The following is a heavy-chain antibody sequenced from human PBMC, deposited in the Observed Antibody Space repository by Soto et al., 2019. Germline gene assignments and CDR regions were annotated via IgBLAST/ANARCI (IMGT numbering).Heavy chain of an antibody. CDR3: ASLPPGGAYFGVFDY. D-gene: IGHD2-21*01. V-gene: IGHV4-59*01. Sequence: PSETLSLTCTVSGGSLTSYYWSWIRQPPGKGPEWIGYVYHSGTTNYNPSLESRVTMSLDTSKSQFSLKLNAVTAADTSLYYFASLPPGGAYFGVFDYWSQGTLVTVSS. J-gene: IGHJ4*02. CDR2: VYHSGTT. CDR1: GGSLTSYY.